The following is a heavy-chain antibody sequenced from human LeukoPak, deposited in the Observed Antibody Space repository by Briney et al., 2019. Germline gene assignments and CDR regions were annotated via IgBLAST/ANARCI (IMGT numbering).Heavy chain of an antibody. Sequence: GGSLRLSCAASGFTFGSYGMHWVRQAPGKGLEWVTFIRSDGSNKYYADSVKGRFTISRDNSKNTLYLQMNSLRAEDTAVYYCAKTYSSSRAHYYYYYYMDVWGKGTTVTISS. CDR1: GFTFGSYG. CDR2: IRSDGSNK. J-gene: IGHJ6*03. D-gene: IGHD6-13*01. CDR3: AKTYSSSRAHYYYYYYMDV. V-gene: IGHV3-30*02.